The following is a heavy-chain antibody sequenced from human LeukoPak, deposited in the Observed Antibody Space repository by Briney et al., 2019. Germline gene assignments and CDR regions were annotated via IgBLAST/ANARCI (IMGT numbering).Heavy chain of an antibody. CDR1: GFTFNNYA. J-gene: IGHJ5*02. CDR2: ISGGGETT. V-gene: IGHV3-23*01. CDR3: AKGITP. D-gene: IGHD1-20*01. Sequence: GGSLRLSCAASGFTFNNYAMNWVRQAPGKGLEWVSSISGGGETTYYADSAKGRFTISRDNSQNTLYLQMNSLRAEDTAVYYCAKGITPWGQGTLVTVSS.